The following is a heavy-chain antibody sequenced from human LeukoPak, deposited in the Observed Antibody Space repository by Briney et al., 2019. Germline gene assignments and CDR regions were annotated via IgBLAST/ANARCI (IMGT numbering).Heavy chain of an antibody. J-gene: IGHJ4*02. V-gene: IGHV4-39*01. CDR3: ARQITFGGVIVRSPLHFDY. Sequence: SETLSLTCTVSGGSISSSSYYWGWIRQPPGKGLEWIGSTYYSGSTYYNPSLKSRVTISVDTSKNQFSLKLSSVTAADTAVYYCARQITFGGVIVRSPLHFDYWGQGTLVTVSS. D-gene: IGHD3-16*02. CDR1: GGSISSSSYY. CDR2: TYYSGST.